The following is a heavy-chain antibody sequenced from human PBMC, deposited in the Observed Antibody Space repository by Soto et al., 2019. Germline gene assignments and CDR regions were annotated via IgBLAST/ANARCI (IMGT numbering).Heavy chain of an antibody. Sequence: GGSLRLSCAASGFTFSSHAINWVRQAPGKGLEWVAGISAHSGAPYYADSVKGRFTISRDPSNNTVHLQMNSLRVEDTAVYYSAREQSPIVEGGMVSDHWGQGTLFTVS. CDR1: GFTFSSHA. D-gene: IGHD1-26*01. CDR3: AREQSPIVEGGMVSDH. CDR2: ISAHSGAP. J-gene: IGHJ5*02. V-gene: IGHV3-23*01.